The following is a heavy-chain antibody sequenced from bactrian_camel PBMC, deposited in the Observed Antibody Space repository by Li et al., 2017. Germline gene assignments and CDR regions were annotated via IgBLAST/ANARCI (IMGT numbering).Heavy chain of an antibody. CDR2: IESDGDGSI. Sequence: HVQLVESGGGSVQAGGSLRVSCAASGLTDSSHCMGWFRQAPGKERERVSSIESDGDGSIYYADSVKGRFTISRDNAKNTLYLLMSNLNTEDTAVYYCAAGSTPRSWYRGSEYNYWGRGTQVTVS. D-gene: IGHD6*01. V-gene: IGHV3S1*01. J-gene: IGHJ4*01. CDR1: GLTDSSHC. CDR3: AAGSTPRSWYRGSEYNY.